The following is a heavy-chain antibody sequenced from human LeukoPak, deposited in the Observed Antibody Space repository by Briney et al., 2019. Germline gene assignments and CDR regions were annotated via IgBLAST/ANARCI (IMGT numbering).Heavy chain of an antibody. J-gene: IGHJ4*02. Sequence: SDTLSLTCAVYGGSFSGYYWSWIRQPPGKGLEWIGEINHSGSTNYNPSLKSRVTISVDTSKNQFSLKLSSVTAADTAVYYCARRHYYDSSWVFDYWGQGTLVTVSS. CDR3: ARRHYYDSSWVFDY. V-gene: IGHV4-34*01. D-gene: IGHD3-22*01. CDR2: INHSGST. CDR1: GGSFSGYY.